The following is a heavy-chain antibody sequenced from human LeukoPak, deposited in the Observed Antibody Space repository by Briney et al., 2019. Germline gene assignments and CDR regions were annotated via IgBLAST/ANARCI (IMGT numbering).Heavy chain of an antibody. V-gene: IGHV4-39*01. CDR1: GGSISSSSYY. Sequence: PSETLSLTCTVSGGSISSSSYYWGWIRQPPGKGLEWIGSIYYSGSTYYIPSLKSRVTISVETSKNQFSLKLSAMTAADTAVYYCARHRIAAVDDAFDIWGQGTMVTVSS. CDR3: ARHRIAAVDDAFDI. D-gene: IGHD6-13*01. J-gene: IGHJ3*02. CDR2: IYYSGST.